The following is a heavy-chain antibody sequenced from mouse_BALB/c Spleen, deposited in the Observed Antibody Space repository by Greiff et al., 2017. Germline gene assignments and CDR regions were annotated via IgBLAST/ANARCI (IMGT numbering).Heavy chain of an antibody. CDR2: IWGDGST. D-gene: IGHD2-3*01. J-gene: IGHJ4*01. Sequence: VKLMESGPGLVAPSQSLSITCTVSGFSLTGYGVNWVRQPPGKGLEWLGMIWGDGSTDYNSALKSRLSISKDNSKSQVFLKMNSLQTDDTARYYCARDDGYYDYAMDYWGQGTSVTVSS. V-gene: IGHV2-6-7*01. CDR3: ARDDGYYDYAMDY. CDR1: GFSLTGYG.